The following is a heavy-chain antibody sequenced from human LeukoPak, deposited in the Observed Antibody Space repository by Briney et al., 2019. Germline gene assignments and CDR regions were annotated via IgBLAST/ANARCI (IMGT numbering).Heavy chain of an antibody. J-gene: IGHJ3*02. CDR1: GYTFTSYG. CDR2: VRVYNGNT. Sequence: ASVKVSCKASGYTFTSYGISWVRQAPGQGLEWMGWVRVYNGNTEYAQKFQGRVTLTTDTSTSTAYMDLRSLRSDDTAVYYCAREGGGTYGDAFDIWGRGTMVTVSS. D-gene: IGHD4-17*01. V-gene: IGHV1-18*01. CDR3: AREGGGTYGDAFDI.